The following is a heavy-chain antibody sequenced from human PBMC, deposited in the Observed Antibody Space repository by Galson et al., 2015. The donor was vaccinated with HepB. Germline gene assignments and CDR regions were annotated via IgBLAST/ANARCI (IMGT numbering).Heavy chain of an antibody. J-gene: IGHJ4*02. Sequence: QSGAEVKKPGESLKISCKGSGYSFTSYWIGWVRQMPGKGLEWMGIICPGDSDTRYSPSFQGQVTISADKSISTAYLQWSSLKASDTAMYYCARHTLYCSGGSCYTDSLDYWGQGTLVTVSS. D-gene: IGHD2-15*01. CDR3: ARHTLYCSGGSCYTDSLDY. CDR1: GYSFTSYW. CDR2: ICPGDSDT. V-gene: IGHV5-51*01.